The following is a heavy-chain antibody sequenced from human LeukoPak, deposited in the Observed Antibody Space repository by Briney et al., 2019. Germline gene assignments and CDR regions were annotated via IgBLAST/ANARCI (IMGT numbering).Heavy chain of an antibody. J-gene: IGHJ3*02. CDR1: GGSISSYY. Sequence: SETLSLTCTVSGGSISSYYWSWIRQPPGKGLEWIGYIYYSGSTNYNPSLKSRVTISVDTSKNQFSLRLSSVTAADTAVYYRASPNIPRKKSDAFDIWGQGTMVTVSS. CDR3: ASPNIPRKKSDAFDI. CDR2: IYYSGST. V-gene: IGHV4-59*01.